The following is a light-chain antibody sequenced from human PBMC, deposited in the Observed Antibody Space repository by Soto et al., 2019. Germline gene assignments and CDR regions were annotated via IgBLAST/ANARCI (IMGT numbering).Light chain of an antibody. J-gene: IGKJ5*01. CDR2: GAS. Sequence: QMTHHTPTLSASVGDRVAITCRARQRKSKWLTWYSQKPGKAPKLLIYGASTRATGIPERFSGSGSGTDFTLTNSRLEAEDFRFYCCQQYGSSHTLGQGTRLEIK. CDR3: QQYGSSHT. CDR1: QRKSKW. V-gene: IGKV1-5*01.